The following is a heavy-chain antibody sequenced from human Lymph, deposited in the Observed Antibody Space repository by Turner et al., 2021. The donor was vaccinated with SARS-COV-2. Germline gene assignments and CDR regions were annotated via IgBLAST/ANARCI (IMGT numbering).Heavy chain of an antibody. V-gene: IGHV1-2*02. Sequence: VQLVQSVAAVKKPGASVTVSCKASGYTFTAYYMHWVRQAPGQGLEWMGWINTNSGGTNYAQKFQGRVTMTRDTSISTAYMELSRLTSDDTAVYYCAREGVTVSGYYYGMDVWGQGTTVTVSS. CDR2: INTNSGGT. CDR3: AREGVTVSGYYYGMDV. J-gene: IGHJ6*02. CDR1: GYTFTAYY. D-gene: IGHD4-17*01.